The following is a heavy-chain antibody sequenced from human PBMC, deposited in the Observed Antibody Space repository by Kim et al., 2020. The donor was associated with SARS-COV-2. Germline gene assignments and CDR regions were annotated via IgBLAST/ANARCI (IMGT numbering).Heavy chain of an antibody. D-gene: IGHD3-10*01. CDR3: ARRREKLLWFGEHLLGASPGDAFDI. Sequence: GESLKISCKGSGYSFTSYWISWVRQMPGKGLEWMGRIDPSDSYTNYSPSFQGHVTISADKSISTAYLQWSSLKASDTAMYYCARRREKLLWFGEHLLGASPGDAFDIWGQGTMVTVSS. J-gene: IGHJ3*02. CDR1: GYSFTSYW. V-gene: IGHV5-10-1*01. CDR2: IDPSDSYT.